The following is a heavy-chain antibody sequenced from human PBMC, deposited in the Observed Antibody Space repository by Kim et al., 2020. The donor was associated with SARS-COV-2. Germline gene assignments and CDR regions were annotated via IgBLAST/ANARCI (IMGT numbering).Heavy chain of an antibody. J-gene: IGHJ6*02. Sequence: GGSLRLSCAASGFTFSSYGMHWVRQAPGKGLEWVAVISYDGSNKYYADSVKGRFTISRDNSKNTLYLQMNSLRAEYTAVYYCAKACPARRPYNWNYYYYGMDVWGQGTTVTVSS. CDR1: GFTFSSYG. CDR2: ISYDGSNK. V-gene: IGHV3-30*18. D-gene: IGHD1-20*01. CDR3: AKACPARRPYNWNYYYYGMDV.